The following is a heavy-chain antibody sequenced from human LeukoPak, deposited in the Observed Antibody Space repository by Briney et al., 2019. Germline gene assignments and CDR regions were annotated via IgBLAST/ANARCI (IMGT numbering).Heavy chain of an antibody. D-gene: IGHD1-26*01. CDR3: ATTTAVGATVFLDY. J-gene: IGHJ4*02. CDR1: GYTFTDYY. Sequence: ASVKVSCKVSGYTFTDYYMHWVQQAPGKGLEWTGLVDPEDGETIYAEKFQGRVTITADTSTDTAYMELSSLRSGDTAVYYCATTTAVGATVFLDYWGQGTLVTVSS. CDR2: VDPEDGET. V-gene: IGHV1-69-2*01.